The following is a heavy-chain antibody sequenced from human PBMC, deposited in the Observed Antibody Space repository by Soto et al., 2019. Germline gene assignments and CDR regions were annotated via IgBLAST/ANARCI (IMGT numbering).Heavy chain of an antibody. CDR3: ARDPAYYGSGSYYDGRAYYYGMDV. CDR1: GGSISSGGYC. V-gene: IGHV4-31*03. Sequence: QVQLLESDPGLVKPSQTLSLTCTVSGGSISSGGYCWSWVRQHPGKGLEWIGNINDSGSIYSNPSLKSRVTISVDTSKNQFSLRLSSVTAADTAVYFCARDPAYYGSGSYYDGRAYYYGMDVWGHGTTVTVSS. J-gene: IGHJ6*02. CDR2: INDSGSI. D-gene: IGHD3-10*01.